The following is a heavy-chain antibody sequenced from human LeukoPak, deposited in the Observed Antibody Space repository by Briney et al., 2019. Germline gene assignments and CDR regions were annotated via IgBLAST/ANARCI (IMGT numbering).Heavy chain of an antibody. J-gene: IGHJ4*02. CDR3: ARHDRAGSGYYPDYFDY. V-gene: IGHV4-39*01. Sequence: SETLSLTCTVSGSSISSSSYYWGWIRQPPGKGLEWIGSIYYSGSTYYNPSLKSRVTISVDTSKNQFSLKLSSVTAADTAVYYCARHDRAGSGYYPDYFDYWGQGTLVTVSS. CDR2: IYYSGST. D-gene: IGHD3-22*01. CDR1: GSSISSSSYY.